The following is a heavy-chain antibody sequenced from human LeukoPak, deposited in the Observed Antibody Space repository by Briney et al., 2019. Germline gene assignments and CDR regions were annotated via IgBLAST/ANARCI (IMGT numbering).Heavy chain of an antibody. V-gene: IGHV3-74*01. D-gene: IGHD2-21*01. CDR1: GFTFSSYR. CDR2: INSDGRST. CDR3: VRDVWGDRDSYFDY. Sequence: GGSLRLSCAASGFTFSSYRMHWVRQPPGKGLEWVSRINSDGRSTSYADSVTGRFTMSRDNAKNTLYLQMNSLRAEDTAVYYCVRDVWGDRDSYFDYWGQGTLVTVSS. J-gene: IGHJ4*02.